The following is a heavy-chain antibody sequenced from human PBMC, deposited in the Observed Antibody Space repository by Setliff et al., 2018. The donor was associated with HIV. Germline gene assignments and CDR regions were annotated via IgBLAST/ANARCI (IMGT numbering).Heavy chain of an antibody. CDR2: FDPEDGET. CDR1: GGTFSGYV. D-gene: IGHD6-13*01. J-gene: IGHJ1*01. CDR3: ATDPGYSSTWYSESFQH. V-gene: IGHV1-24*01. Sequence: ASVKVSCKASGGTFSGYVISWVRQAPGKGLEWMANFDPEDGETFYAQKFQGRLTMTEDTSTDTAYMELSSLRSDDTAMYYCATDPGYSSTWYSESFQHWGQGTVVTVSS.